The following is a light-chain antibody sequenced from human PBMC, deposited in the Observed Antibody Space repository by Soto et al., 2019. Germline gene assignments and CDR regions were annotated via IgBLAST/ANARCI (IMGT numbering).Light chain of an antibody. CDR3: QQSYSNPQT. CDR2: AAS. Sequence: DIQMTQSPSSLSASVGDRVTITCRASQSISSYLNWYQQKPGKAPKLLIYAASSYQSGVPSRFSGSGSGRDFTLTISSLQPEDFATYYCQQSYSNPQTFGQGT. CDR1: QSISSY. V-gene: IGKV1-39*01. J-gene: IGKJ1*01.